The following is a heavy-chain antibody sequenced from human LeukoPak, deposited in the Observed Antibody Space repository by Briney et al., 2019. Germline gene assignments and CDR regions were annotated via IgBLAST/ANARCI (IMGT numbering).Heavy chain of an antibody. Sequence: PSETLSLTCAVYGGSFSGYYWSWIRQPPGKGLEWIGEINHSGSTNYNPSLKSRVTISVDTSKNQFSLKLSSVTAADTAVYYCARGRLWYYYDSRLAFDIWGQGTMVTVSS. CDR3: ARGRLWYYYDSRLAFDI. D-gene: IGHD3-22*01. CDR2: INHSGST. J-gene: IGHJ3*02. V-gene: IGHV4-34*01. CDR1: GGSFSGYY.